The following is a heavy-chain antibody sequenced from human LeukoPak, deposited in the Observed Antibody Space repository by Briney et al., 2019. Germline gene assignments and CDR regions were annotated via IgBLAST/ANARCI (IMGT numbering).Heavy chain of an antibody. CDR3: ARAFLRFGELPEFDP. J-gene: IGHJ5*02. V-gene: IGHV3-30*03. CDR2: ISYDGSNK. Sequence: PGGSLRLSCAASGFTFSSYGMHWVRQAPGKGLEWVAVISYDGSNKYYADSVKGRFTISRDNAKNSLYLQMNSLRAEDTAVYYCARAFLRFGELPEFDPWGQGTLVTVSS. CDR1: GFTFSSYG. D-gene: IGHD3-10*01.